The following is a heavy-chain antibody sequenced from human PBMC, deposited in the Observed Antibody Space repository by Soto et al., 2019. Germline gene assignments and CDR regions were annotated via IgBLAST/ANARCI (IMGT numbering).Heavy chain of an antibody. D-gene: IGHD2-15*01. J-gene: IGHJ6*02. V-gene: IGHV3-33*01. CDR3: ASEYCSGGSCYYYGMDV. CDR2: IWYDGSNK. CDR1: GFTFSSYG. Sequence: QVQLVESGGGVVQPGRSLRLSCAASGFTFSSYGMHWVRQAPGKGLEWGAVIWYDGSNKYYADSVKGRFTTSRDNSKNTLYLQMNSLRAEDTAVYYCASEYCSGGSCYYYGMDVWGQGTTVTVSS.